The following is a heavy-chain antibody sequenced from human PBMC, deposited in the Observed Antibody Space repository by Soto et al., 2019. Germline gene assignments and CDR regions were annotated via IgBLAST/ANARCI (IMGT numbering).Heavy chain of an antibody. Sequence: QVQLVQSGAEVKKPGSSVKVSCKASGGTFSSYSISWVRQAPGQGREWMGGIIPIFGTANYAQKLQGRVTITPGESTSTAYMELSSISSEVTAVDYYASVRTVTWFAAFDPWGQGTLVTVSS. V-gene: IGHV1-69*05. J-gene: IGHJ5*02. D-gene: IGHD4-17*01. CDR3: ASVRTVTWFAAFDP. CDR2: IIPIFGTA. CDR1: GGTFSSYS.